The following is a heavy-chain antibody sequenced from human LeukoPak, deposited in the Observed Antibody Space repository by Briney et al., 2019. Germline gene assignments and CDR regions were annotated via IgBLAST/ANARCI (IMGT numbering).Heavy chain of an antibody. D-gene: IGHD3-22*01. CDR1: GFTFSSYN. CDR3: ARGDYYSFDY. J-gene: IGHJ4*02. Sequence: GPLRLSFAASGFTFSSYNRNWVRQAPGKGLEWVSSISSSSSYIYYADSVKGRFTISRDNAKNSLYLQMNSLRAEDTAVYYCARGDYYSFDYWGQGTLVTVSS. V-gene: IGHV3-21*01. CDR2: ISSSSSYI.